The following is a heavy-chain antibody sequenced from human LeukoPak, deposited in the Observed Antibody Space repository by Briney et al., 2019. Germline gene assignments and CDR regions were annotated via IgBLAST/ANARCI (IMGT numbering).Heavy chain of an antibody. Sequence: SETLSLTCAVYGGSFSGYYWSWIRQPPGKGLEWIGEINHSGSTNYNPSLKSRVTISVDTSKNQFSLKLSSVTAADTAVYYCARLPDVLRFLEWPPGDAFDIWGQGTMVTVSS. D-gene: IGHD3-3*01. V-gene: IGHV4-34*01. CDR1: GGSFSGYY. J-gene: IGHJ3*02. CDR2: INHSGST. CDR3: ARLPDVLRFLEWPPGDAFDI.